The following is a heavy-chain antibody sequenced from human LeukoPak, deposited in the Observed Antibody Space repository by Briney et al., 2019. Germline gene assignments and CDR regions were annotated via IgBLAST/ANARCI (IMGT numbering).Heavy chain of an antibody. D-gene: IGHD3-10*01. V-gene: IGHV3-30*02. Sequence: GGSLRLSCAASGFTFSSYGMHWGRPAPGKGLEWVAFIRYDGSNKYYADSVKGRFTISGDNSKNTLYLQMNSLRAEDTAVYYCAGRGTMVRGVFDPWGQGTLVTVSS. CDR3: AGRGTMVRGVFDP. J-gene: IGHJ5*02. CDR2: IRYDGSNK. CDR1: GFTFSSYG.